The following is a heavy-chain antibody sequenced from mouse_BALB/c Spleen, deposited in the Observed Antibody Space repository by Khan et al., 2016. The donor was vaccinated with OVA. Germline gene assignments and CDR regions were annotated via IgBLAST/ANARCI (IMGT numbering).Heavy chain of an antibody. D-gene: IGHD2-14*01. V-gene: IGHV3-8*02. Sequence: EVQLQESGPSLVQPSQTLSLTCSVTGDSISSGYWSWIRKFPGNKLEYMGYMISSGYTYYNPSLKSRISITRHTSKNQYYLPLNTETTEDTSTYYCARSTYGYAFAYWGQGTLVTVSA. CDR2: MISSGYT. CDR1: GDSISSGY. J-gene: IGHJ3*01. CDR3: ARSTYGYAFAY.